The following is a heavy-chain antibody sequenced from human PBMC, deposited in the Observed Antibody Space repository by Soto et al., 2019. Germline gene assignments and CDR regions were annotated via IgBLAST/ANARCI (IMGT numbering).Heavy chain of an antibody. J-gene: IGHJ4*02. CDR2: ISNGGDYI. V-gene: IGHV3-21*01. D-gene: IGHD3-3*02. CDR1: GSPFSTYG. Sequence: EVQVVESGGGLVKPGGSLRLSCTASGSPFSTYGMNWVRQAPGKGLKWISSISNGGDYIYYADSVQGRFTISRDNAKNSLYLQMNSLRAEDTAVYFCARDESAGSSIRYWGQGTLVTVSS. CDR3: ARDESAGSSIRY.